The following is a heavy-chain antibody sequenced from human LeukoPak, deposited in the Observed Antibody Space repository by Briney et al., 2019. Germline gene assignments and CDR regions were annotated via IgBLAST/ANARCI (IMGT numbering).Heavy chain of an antibody. CDR3: ARSSSSWYFDY. CDR1: GGSISSYY. V-gene: IGHV4-59*01. D-gene: IGHD6-13*01. CDR2: IYYSGST. Sequence: SETLSLTCTVSGGSISSYYWSWIRQPPGKGLEWIGYIYYSGSTNYNPSLKSRVAISVDTSKNQFSLKLSSVTAADTAVYYCARSSSSWYFDYWGQGTLVTVSS. J-gene: IGHJ4*02.